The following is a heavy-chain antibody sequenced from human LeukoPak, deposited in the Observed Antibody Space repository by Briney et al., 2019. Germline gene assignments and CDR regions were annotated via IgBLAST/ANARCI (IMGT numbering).Heavy chain of an antibody. Sequence: GGSLRLSCAASGFTFSRFWMSWVRQAPGKGLEWVANIKQDGSEKYYVDSVKGRFTISRDNAKNSLYLQMNSLRAGDTAVFYCARDGTYTDYDPDFDIWGQGTLVTVSS. CDR2: IKQDGSEK. CDR3: ARDGTYTDYDPDFDI. J-gene: IGHJ4*02. D-gene: IGHD5-12*01. CDR1: GFTFSRFW. V-gene: IGHV3-7*04.